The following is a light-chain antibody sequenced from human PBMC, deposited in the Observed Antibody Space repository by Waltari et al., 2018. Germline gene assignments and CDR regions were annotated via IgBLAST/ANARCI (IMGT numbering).Light chain of an antibody. Sequence: DIQMTRSPSSLSASVGERVTITCRGSQSISSYLNWYQQRPGKALKLLIYAASSLQSGVPSRFSGSGSGTDFTLTISSLQPEDFATYYCQQSYSTLWTFGQGTKVEIK. CDR1: QSISSY. V-gene: IGKV1-39*01. CDR3: QQSYSTLWT. J-gene: IGKJ1*01. CDR2: AAS.